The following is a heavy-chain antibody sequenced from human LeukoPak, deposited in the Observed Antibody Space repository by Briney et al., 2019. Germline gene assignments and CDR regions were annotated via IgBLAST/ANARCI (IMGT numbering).Heavy chain of an antibody. CDR1: GFSFSRYS. CDR3: AKDRGGYCSSTSCYAFDY. J-gene: IGHJ4*02. CDR2: ITSTSETI. Sequence: GGSLRLSCTTSGFSFSRYSMNWVRQAPGKGLEWLSHITSTSETIYYADSVKGRFTISRDNAKNSVYLQMNSLRVEDTAVYYCAKDRGGYCSSTSCYAFDYWGQGTLVTVSS. D-gene: IGHD2-2*01. V-gene: IGHV3-48*01.